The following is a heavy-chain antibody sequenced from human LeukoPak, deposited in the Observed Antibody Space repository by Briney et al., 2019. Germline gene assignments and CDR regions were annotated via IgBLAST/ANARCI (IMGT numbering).Heavy chain of an antibody. V-gene: IGHV3-53*01. CDR2: IYSGGST. D-gene: IGHD3-16*01. Sequence: PSETLSLTCAVYGGSFSGYYWSWIRQAPGKGLEWVSVIYSGGSTYYADSVKGRFTISRDNSKNTLYLQMNSLRAEDTAVYYCARIGGYDAFDIWGQGTMVTVSS. J-gene: IGHJ3*02. CDR1: GGSFSGYY. CDR3: ARIGGYDAFDI.